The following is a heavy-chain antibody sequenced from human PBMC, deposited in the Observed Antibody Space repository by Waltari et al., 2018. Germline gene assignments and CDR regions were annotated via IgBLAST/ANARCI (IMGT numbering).Heavy chain of an antibody. J-gene: IGHJ6*02. Sequence: EEQLVESGGGLVQPGDSLRLSCAASGFTFSSFWMNWVRQAPGKGPLWVSRISTDASDTTYADSVKGRFTISRDNARNTLYRQMNRLRAEDTAVYFCARVSRRTYRSPVPGRHYYYGMDVWGQGTTVTVSS. CDR2: ISTDASDT. CDR3: ARVSRRTYRSPVPGRHYYYGMDV. V-gene: IGHV3-74*03. CDR1: GFTFSSFW. D-gene: IGHD1-1*01.